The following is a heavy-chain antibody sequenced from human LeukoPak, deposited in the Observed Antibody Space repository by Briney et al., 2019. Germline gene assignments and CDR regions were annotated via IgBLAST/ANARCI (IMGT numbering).Heavy chain of an antibody. CDR1: GLTFSDYS. Sequence: PGGSLRLSCAASGLTFSDYSMTWVRQAPGKGLFWVSGISAGGGSTYYADSVKGRFTISRDNSRNTLHLQMNSLRAEDTAVYYCAKDSCSGWLCFDYWGQGTLVTVSS. CDR3: AKDSCSGWLCFDY. CDR2: ISAGGGST. J-gene: IGHJ4*02. V-gene: IGHV3-23*01. D-gene: IGHD6-19*01.